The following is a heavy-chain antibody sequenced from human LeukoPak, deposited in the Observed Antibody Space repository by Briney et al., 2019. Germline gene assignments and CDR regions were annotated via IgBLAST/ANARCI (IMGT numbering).Heavy chain of an antibody. D-gene: IGHD5-18*01. Sequence: SETLSLTCAVYGGSFSGYYWSWIRQPPGKGLEWIGEINHSGSTNYNPSLKSRVTISVDTSKNPFSLKLSSVTAADTAVYYCERGEGYSYGYFFYWGQGTLVTVSS. CDR2: INHSGST. CDR1: GGSFSGYY. V-gene: IGHV4-34*01. CDR3: ERGEGYSYGYFFY. J-gene: IGHJ4*02.